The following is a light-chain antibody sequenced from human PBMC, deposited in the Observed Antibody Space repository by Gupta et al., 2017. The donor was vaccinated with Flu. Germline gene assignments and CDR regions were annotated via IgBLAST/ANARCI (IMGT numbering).Light chain of an antibody. Sequence: DIQMTQSPSTLSASVGDRVTITCRASQSISSWLAWYQQKPGKAPKLLIYKASSLDSGVPSRFSGSGSGTEFTLTISSLQPDDFATYYCQKYNSYPFGQGTKVEIK. CDR2: KAS. V-gene: IGKV1-5*03. J-gene: IGKJ1*01. CDR1: QSISSW. CDR3: QKYNSYP.